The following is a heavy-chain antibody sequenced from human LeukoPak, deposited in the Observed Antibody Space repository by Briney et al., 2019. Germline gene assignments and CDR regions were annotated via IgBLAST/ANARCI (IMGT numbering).Heavy chain of an antibody. V-gene: IGHV3-9*01. D-gene: IGHD6-13*01. Sequence: GRSLRLSCAASGFTFGDYAMLCVRQAPGKGLEGVAGISWNSGSIGYADSVKGRFTISRDNAKNSLYLQMNSLRAEDTALYYCAKDLAAAGTNDGMDVWVQGTTVTVSS. J-gene: IGHJ6*02. CDR3: AKDLAAAGTNDGMDV. CDR2: ISWNSGSI. CDR1: GFTFGDYA.